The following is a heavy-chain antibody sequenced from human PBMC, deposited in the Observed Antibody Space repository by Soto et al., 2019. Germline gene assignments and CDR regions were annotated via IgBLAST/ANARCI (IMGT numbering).Heavy chain of an antibody. V-gene: IGHV1-46*04. CDR3: ARDLAAVDY. Sequence: QVQLVQSGAEVKKPGASVKISCKTSGYIFINYYIYWVRQATGQGLEWVALFNPMSGSTNYAQKLQGRVTVTSDTSTSTVYMELSSLISEDTAVYYCARDLAAVDYWGQGTLVTVSS. D-gene: IGHD6-13*01. CDR1: GYIFINYY. CDR2: FNPMSGST. J-gene: IGHJ4*02.